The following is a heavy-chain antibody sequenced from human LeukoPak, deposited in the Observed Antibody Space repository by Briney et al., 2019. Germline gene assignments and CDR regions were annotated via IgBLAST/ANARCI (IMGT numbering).Heavy chain of an antibody. CDR3: AREGWDYYGSGSPYQRYYYYYMDV. D-gene: IGHD3-10*01. CDR2: IIPIFGTA. V-gene: IGHV1-69*06. CDR1: GGTFSSYA. J-gene: IGHJ6*03. Sequence: ASVKVSCKASGGTFSSYAISWVRQAPGQGLERMGGIIPIFGTANYAQKFQGRVTITADKSTSTAYMELSSLRSEDTAVYYCAREGWDYYGSGSPYQRYYYYYMDVWGKGTTVTVSS.